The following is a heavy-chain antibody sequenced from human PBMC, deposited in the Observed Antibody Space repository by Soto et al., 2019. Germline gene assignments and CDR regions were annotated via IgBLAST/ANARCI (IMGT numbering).Heavy chain of an antibody. D-gene: IGHD1-1*01. CDR1: GFTFSISA. J-gene: IGHJ1*01. Sequence: VGSLRLSCAASGFTFSISAMGWVRQAPGTGLEWVALISGSGTTTYYTDSVRGRFTISRDNSKSTLYLQLNSLRAEDTAIYYCATQDFRGATGTTWGQG. V-gene: IGHV3-23*01. CDR2: ISGSGTTT. CDR3: ATQDFRGATGTT.